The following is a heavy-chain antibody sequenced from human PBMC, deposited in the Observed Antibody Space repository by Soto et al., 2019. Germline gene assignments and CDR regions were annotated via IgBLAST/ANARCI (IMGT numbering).Heavy chain of an antibody. J-gene: IGHJ4*02. CDR2: ISAYNGNT. CDR3: ATQDTEKSPFDY. Sequence: AAVKVSCKASGYTFTSYGISWVRQAPGQGLEWMGWISAYNGNTNYAQKLQGRVTMTTDTSTSTAYMELRSLRSDDTAVYYCATQDTEKSPFDYWGQGTLVTVSS. CDR1: GYTFTSYG. V-gene: IGHV1-18*01.